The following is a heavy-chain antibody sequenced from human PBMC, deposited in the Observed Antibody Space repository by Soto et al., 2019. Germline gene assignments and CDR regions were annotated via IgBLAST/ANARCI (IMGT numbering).Heavy chain of an antibody. V-gene: IGHV4-31*02. Sequence: PGKGLEWIGYIYYSGSTYYNPSLKSRVTIPVDTSKNQFSLKLSSVTAADTAVYYCASQRYSRGWYLYWGQGTLVTVSS. D-gene: IGHD6-19*01. CDR3: ASQRYSRGWYLY. J-gene: IGHJ4*02. CDR2: IYYSGST.